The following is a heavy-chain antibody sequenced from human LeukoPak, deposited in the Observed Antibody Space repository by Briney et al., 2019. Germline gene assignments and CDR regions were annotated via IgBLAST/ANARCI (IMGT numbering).Heavy chain of an antibody. J-gene: IGHJ4*02. CDR2: INHSGNT. CDR1: GGSFSGYY. V-gene: IGHV4-34*01. CDR3: ARGYYDILTGYHRREYYFDY. D-gene: IGHD3-9*01. Sequence: KPSETLSLTCAVYGGSFSGYYWSWIRQPPGKGLEWIGEINHSGNTNYNPSLKSRVTISVDTSKNQFSLKLSSVTAADTAVYYCARGYYDILTGYHRREYYFDYWGQGTLVTVSS.